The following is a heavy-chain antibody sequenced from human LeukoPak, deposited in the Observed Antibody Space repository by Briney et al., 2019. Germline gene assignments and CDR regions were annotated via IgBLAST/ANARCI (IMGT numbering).Heavy chain of an antibody. Sequence: GGSLRLSCAASGFTSSSYWMHWVRHTPGNGLAWVSRIKGDGSSTSYADSVKGRFTISRDNAKNTLYLQMNSLRAEDTAVYYYARDGYSFGHDFDYWGQGTLVTVSS. V-gene: IGHV3-74*01. CDR1: GFTSSSYW. CDR2: IKGDGSST. J-gene: IGHJ4*02. D-gene: IGHD5-18*01. CDR3: ARDGYSFGHDFDY.